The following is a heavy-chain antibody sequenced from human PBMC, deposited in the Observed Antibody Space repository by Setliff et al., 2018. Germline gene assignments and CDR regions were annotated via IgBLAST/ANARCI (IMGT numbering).Heavy chain of an antibody. J-gene: IGHJ5*02. CDR3: ARDRGGTNPWFDP. Sequence: PGGSLRLSCVVSGITISNNFWSWVRQAPGKGLEWVSIIFNDGSTYYADSVKGRFTISRDNSKNTLYLQMNSLRAEDTAVYYCARDRGGTNPWFDPWGQGTLVTVSS. V-gene: IGHV3-53*01. CDR1: GITISNNF. D-gene: IGHD3-10*01. CDR2: IFNDGST.